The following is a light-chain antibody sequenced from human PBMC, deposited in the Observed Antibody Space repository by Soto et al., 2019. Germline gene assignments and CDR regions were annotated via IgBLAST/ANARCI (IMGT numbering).Light chain of an antibody. CDR1: QGIDNY. V-gene: IGKV1-27*01. CDR3: QKCNSAPFT. Sequence: DTQMTQSPSSLSASVGDRVTITCRASQGIDNYLAWYQQKPGKVPKILIYAASSLVSGVPSRFSGSGSGTDFTLTISRLQHEDVATYYCQKCNSAPFTFGPGTKVDIK. J-gene: IGKJ3*01. CDR2: AAS.